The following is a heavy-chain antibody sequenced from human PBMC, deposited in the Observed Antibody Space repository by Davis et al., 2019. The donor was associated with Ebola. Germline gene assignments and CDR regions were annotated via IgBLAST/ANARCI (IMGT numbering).Heavy chain of an antibody. CDR2: INPSGGST. CDR1: GYTFTSYY. D-gene: IGHD3-10*01. Sequence: AASVKVSCKASGYTFTSYYMHWVRQAPGQGLEWMGIINPSGGSTSYAQKFQGRVTMTTDTSTSTAYMELRSLRSDDTAVYYCASDKTPGNYWGQGTLVTVSS. CDR3: ASDKTPGNY. J-gene: IGHJ4*02. V-gene: IGHV1-46*01.